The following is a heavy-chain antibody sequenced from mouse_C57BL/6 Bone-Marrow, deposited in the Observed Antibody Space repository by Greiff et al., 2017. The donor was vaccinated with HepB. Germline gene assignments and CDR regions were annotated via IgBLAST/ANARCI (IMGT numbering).Heavy chain of an antibody. CDR2: IHPNSGST. CDR3: AREGNYYGSTHWYFDV. J-gene: IGHJ1*03. CDR1: GYTFTSYW. D-gene: IGHD1-1*01. Sequence: VQLQQPGAELVKPGASVKLSCKASGYTFTSYWMHWVKQRPGQGLEWIGMIHPNSGSTNNNEKFKSKATLTVDKSSSTAYMQLSSLTSEDSAVYYCAREGNYYGSTHWYFDVWGTGTTVTVSS. V-gene: IGHV1-64*01.